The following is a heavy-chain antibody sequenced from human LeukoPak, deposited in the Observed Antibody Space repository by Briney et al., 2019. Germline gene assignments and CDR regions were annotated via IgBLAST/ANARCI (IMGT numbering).Heavy chain of an antibody. Sequence: GWSLRLSCAASGFTFSSYAMSWVRQAAGKGLDWVSAISGSGGSTYYEDSAKDRFTISRDNSKNTLYLQMNSLRAEDTAVYYCAKGIVVPAAIRPKSRFDYWGQGTLVTVSS. D-gene: IGHD2-2*01. CDR3: AKGIVVPAAIRPKSRFDY. CDR1: GFTFSSYA. V-gene: IGHV3-23*01. J-gene: IGHJ4*02. CDR2: ISGSGGST.